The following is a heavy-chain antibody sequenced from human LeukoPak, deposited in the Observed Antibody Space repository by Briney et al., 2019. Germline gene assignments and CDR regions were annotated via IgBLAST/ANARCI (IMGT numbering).Heavy chain of an antibody. CDR2: VSAYNDNT. Sequence: ASVKVSCKASGYTFTSYGRSWVRQALGQGVEWMGWVSAYNDNTKYAQKFQGRVTMTTDTSTSTAYMELRSLGSDDTAGYYCARVDCSFSSCFDYWGQGTLVIVST. D-gene: IGHD2-2*01. CDR3: ARVDCSFSSCFDY. V-gene: IGHV1-18*01. CDR1: GYTFTSYG. J-gene: IGHJ4*02.